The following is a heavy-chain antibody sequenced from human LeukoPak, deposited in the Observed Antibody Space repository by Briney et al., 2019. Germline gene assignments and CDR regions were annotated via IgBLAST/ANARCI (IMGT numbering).Heavy chain of an antibody. CDR2: ISYDGSNK. CDR1: GFTFSSYG. CDR3: AKDEGYDSPFQH. D-gene: IGHD3-22*01. V-gene: IGHV3-30*18. Sequence: QPGWSLRLSCAASGFTFSSYGMHWVRQAPGKGLEWVAVISYDGSNKYYADSVKGRFTISRDNSKNTLYLQMNSLRAEDTAVYYCAKDEGYDSPFQHWGQGTLVTVSS. J-gene: IGHJ1*01.